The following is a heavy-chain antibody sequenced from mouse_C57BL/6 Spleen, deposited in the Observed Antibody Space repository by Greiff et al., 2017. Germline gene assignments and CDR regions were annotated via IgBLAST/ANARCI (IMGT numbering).Heavy chain of an antibody. CDR3: ARSMITTRDWYFDV. D-gene: IGHD2-4*01. J-gene: IGHJ1*03. Sequence: DVQLVESGGGLVQPGGSLSLSCAASGFTFTDYYMSWVRQPPGKALEWLGFIRNKANGYTTEYSASVKGRFTISRDNSQSILYLQMNALRAEDSATYYCARSMITTRDWYFDVWGTGTTVTVSS. CDR2: IRNKANGYTT. CDR1: GFTFTDYY. V-gene: IGHV7-3*01.